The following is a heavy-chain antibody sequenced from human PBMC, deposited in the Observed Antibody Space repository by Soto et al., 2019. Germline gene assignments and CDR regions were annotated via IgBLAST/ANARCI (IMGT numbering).Heavy chain of an antibody. CDR3: ARGATMVRGVIKPPYFDY. CDR2: INHSGST. J-gene: IGHJ4*02. D-gene: IGHD3-10*01. CDR1: GGSFSGYY. V-gene: IGHV4-34*01. Sequence: SETLSLTCAVYGGSFSGYYWSWIRQPPGKGLEWIGEINHSGSTNYNPSLKSRVTISVDTSKNQFSLKLSSVTAADTAVYYCARGATMVRGVIKPPYFDYWGQGTLVTVSS.